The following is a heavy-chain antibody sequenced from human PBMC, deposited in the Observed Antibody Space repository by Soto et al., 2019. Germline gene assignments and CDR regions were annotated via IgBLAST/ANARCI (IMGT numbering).Heavy chain of an antibody. J-gene: IGHJ4*02. V-gene: IGHV4-59*08. Sequence: SETLSLTCTVSGGSISSYYWSWIRQPPGKGLEWIGYIYYSGSTNYNPSLKSRVTISVDTSKNQFSLKLSSVTAADTAVYYCATSNDYGDFFDYWGQGTLVTVSS. CDR2: IYYSGST. CDR3: ATSNDYGDFFDY. CDR1: GGSISSYY. D-gene: IGHD4-17*01.